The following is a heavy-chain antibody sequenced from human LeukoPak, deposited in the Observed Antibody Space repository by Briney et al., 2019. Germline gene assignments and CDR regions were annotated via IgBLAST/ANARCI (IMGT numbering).Heavy chain of an antibody. Sequence: PSGTLSLTCAVSGGSISSNNWWSWVRQPPGKGLEWIGEIYYSGSTNYNPSLKSRVTISVDKSKNQFSLKLSSVTAADTAVYYCARDLASMVRGVIVDDYWGQGTLVTVSS. V-gene: IGHV4-4*02. CDR2: IYYSGST. CDR1: GGSISSNNW. CDR3: ARDLASMVRGVIVDDY. D-gene: IGHD3-10*01. J-gene: IGHJ4*02.